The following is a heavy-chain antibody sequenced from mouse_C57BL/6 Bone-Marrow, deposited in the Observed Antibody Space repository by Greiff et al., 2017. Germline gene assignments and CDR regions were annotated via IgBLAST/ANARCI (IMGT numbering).Heavy chain of an antibody. D-gene: IGHD2-4*01. V-gene: IGHV1-20*01. J-gene: IGHJ3*01. CDR1: GYSFTGYF. Sequence: VHVKQSGPELVKPGDSVKISCKASGYSFTGYFMNWVMQSHGKSLEWIGRINPYNGDTFYNQKFKGKATLTVDKSSSTAHMELRSLTSEDSAVYYCARRGYYDYETWFAYWGQGTLVTVSA. CDR3: ARRGYYDYETWFAY. CDR2: INPYNGDT.